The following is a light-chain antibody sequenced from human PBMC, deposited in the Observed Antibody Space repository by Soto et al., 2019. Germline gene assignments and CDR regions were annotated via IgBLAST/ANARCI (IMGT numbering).Light chain of an antibody. CDR2: NND. CDR3: EAGDDSLHGVV. J-gene: IGLJ2*01. CDR1: TSNIGRNS. V-gene: IGLV1-44*01. Sequence: QSVLTQPPSASGTPGQRVTISCSGTTSNIGRNSVNWYQQLPGTAPKLLIYNNDQRPSGVPDRFSGSKSGTSASLAISGLQSEDEADYYCEAGDDSLHGVVFGGGTKVTVL.